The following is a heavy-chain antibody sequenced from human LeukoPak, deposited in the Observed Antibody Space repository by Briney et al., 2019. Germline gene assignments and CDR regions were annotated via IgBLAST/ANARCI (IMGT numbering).Heavy chain of an antibody. D-gene: IGHD3-10*01. V-gene: IGHV4-61*02. Sequence: SETLSLTCTVSGDSISSGDYYWSWIRQPAGKGLEWIGRIYTSGSTNYNPSLKSRVTMSVDTSKNQFSLKLSSVTAADTAVYYCARDRRWFGEANYYYYMDVWGKGTTVTISS. CDR2: IYTSGST. CDR1: GDSISSGDYY. CDR3: ARDRRWFGEANYYYYMDV. J-gene: IGHJ6*03.